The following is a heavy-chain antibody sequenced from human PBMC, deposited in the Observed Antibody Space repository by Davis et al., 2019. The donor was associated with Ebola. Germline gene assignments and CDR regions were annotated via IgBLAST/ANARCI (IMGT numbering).Heavy chain of an antibody. D-gene: IGHD2-15*01. Sequence: GESLKISCATSGFIFSTYWMSWVRQAPGKGLEWVSYISSSSSTIYYADSVKGRFTISRDNAKNSLYLQMNSLRDEDTAVYYCARDGGYCSGATCYSRWLDPWGQGTLVTVSS. J-gene: IGHJ5*02. CDR1: GFIFSTYW. CDR2: ISSSSSTI. CDR3: ARDGGYCSGATCYSRWLDP. V-gene: IGHV3-48*02.